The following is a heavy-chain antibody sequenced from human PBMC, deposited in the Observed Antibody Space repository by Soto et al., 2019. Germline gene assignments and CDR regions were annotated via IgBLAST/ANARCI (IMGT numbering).Heavy chain of an antibody. J-gene: IGHJ6*02. V-gene: IGHV3-30*18. CDR2: ISYDGSNK. CDR3: AKGIVDLSWGSSWGYYYYYGMDV. CDR1: GFTFSSYG. Sequence: QVQLVESGGGVVQPGRSPRLSCAASGFTFSSYGMHWVRQAPGKGLEWVAVISYDGSNKYYADSVKGRFTISRDNSKNTLYLQMNSLRAEDTAVYYCAKGIVDLSWGSSWGYYYYYGMDVWGQGTTVTVSS. D-gene: IGHD6-13*01.